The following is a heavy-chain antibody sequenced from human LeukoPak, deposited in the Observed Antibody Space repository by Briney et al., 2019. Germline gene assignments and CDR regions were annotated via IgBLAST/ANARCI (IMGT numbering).Heavy chain of an antibody. J-gene: IGHJ4*02. V-gene: IGHV3-30-3*01. CDR1: GFTFSSYA. CDR2: ISYDGSNK. D-gene: IGHD3-22*01. Sequence: PGGSLRLSCAASGFTFSSYAMHWVRQAPGKGLEWVAVISYDGSNKYYADSVKGRFTISRDNSKNTLYLQMNSLRAEDTAVYYCARGVSRSGYPLHYWGQGTLVTVSS. CDR3: ARGVSRSGYPLHY.